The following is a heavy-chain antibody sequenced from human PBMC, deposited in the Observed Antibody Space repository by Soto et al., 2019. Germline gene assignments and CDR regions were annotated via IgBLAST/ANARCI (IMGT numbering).Heavy chain of an antibody. Sequence: SETLSLTCTVSGGSISGYYWSWIRQNPGKGLEWIGYTYNSVNTYYNPSLKSRVTISVDTSKNQFSLKLTSVTATDTAVYYCAREWSISVAAPGYWGQGTLVTVSS. D-gene: IGHD6-19*01. J-gene: IGHJ4*02. V-gene: IGHV4-31*03. CDR2: TYNSVNT. CDR1: GGSISGYY. CDR3: AREWSISVAAPGY.